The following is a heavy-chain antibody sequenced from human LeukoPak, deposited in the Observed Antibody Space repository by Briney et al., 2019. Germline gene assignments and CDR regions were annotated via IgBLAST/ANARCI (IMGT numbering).Heavy chain of an antibody. CDR3: ANLGAPGANYAFDI. J-gene: IGHJ3*02. CDR2: ISSSSSYI. V-gene: IGHV3-21*01. Sequence: GGSLRLSCAASGFTFSSYSMNWVRQAPGKGLEWVSSISSSSSYIYYADSVKGRFTISRDNAKNSLYLQMNSLRAEDTAVYYCANLGAPGANYAFDIWGQRTIVTVSS. CDR1: GFTFSSYS. D-gene: IGHD3-16*01.